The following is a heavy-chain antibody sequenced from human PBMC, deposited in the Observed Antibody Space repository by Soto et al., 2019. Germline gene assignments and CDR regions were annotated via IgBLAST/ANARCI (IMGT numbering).Heavy chain of an antibody. J-gene: IGHJ4*02. Sequence: EAQLVGSGGGLVQPGDSLRLSCAASGFALRTHWMSWVHQTPGKGLEWVANIKQDGSAKFYVDSVRGRFTISRDNANNSLYLQLDSLRTEDTAVYYCARDDGYRGFDCWGQGSLVTVSS. CDR1: GFALRTHW. V-gene: IGHV3-7*01. CDR3: ARDDGYRGFDC. D-gene: IGHD6-25*01. CDR2: IKQDGSAK.